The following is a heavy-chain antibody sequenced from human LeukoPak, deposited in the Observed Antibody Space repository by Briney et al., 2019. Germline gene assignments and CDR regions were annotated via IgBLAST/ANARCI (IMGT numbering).Heavy chain of an antibody. CDR1: GGTFSSYA. J-gene: IGHJ6*03. CDR2: IIPIFGTA. V-gene: IGHV1-69*13. Sequence: ASVEVSCKASGGTFSSYAISWVRQAPGQGLEWMGGIIPIFGTANYAQKFQGRVTITADESTSTAYMELSSLRSEDTAVYYCARALYGSGSYYRNYYYYMDVWGKGTTVTVSS. D-gene: IGHD3-10*01. CDR3: ARALYGSGSYYRNYYYYMDV.